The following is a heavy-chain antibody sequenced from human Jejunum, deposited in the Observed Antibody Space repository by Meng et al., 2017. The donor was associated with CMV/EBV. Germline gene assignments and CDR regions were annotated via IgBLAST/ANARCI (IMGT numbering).Heavy chain of an antibody. V-gene: IGHV1-18*01. CDR2: IRGHNGDT. CDR1: GNTLSSYG. J-gene: IGHJ4*02. CDR3: VRDLKLANAHFDY. Sequence: KASGNTLSSYGISWVRQAPGQGLEWMGWIRGHNGDTNYAQKFQGRATMTTDTSTNTAYMDLRSLTTDDTAVYYCVRDLKLANAHFDYWGQGTLVTVSS. D-gene: IGHD1-7*01.